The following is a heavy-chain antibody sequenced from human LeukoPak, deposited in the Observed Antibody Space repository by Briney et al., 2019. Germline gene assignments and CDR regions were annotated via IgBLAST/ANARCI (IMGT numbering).Heavy chain of an antibody. CDR3: TTRIAAAGTVGVY. V-gene: IGHV3-23*01. Sequence: GGSLRLSCAASGFTFSSYAVSWVRQAPGKGLEWVSAISGSGGSTYYTDSVKGRFTISRDNSKNTLYLQMNSLRAEDTAVYYCTTRIAAAGTVGVYWGQGTLVTVSS. J-gene: IGHJ4*02. CDR1: GFTFSSYA. D-gene: IGHD6-13*01. CDR2: ISGSGGST.